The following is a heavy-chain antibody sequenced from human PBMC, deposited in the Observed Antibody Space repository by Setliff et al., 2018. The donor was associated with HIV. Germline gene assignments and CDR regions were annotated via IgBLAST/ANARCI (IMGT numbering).Heavy chain of an antibody. CDR2: ISAYNGNT. D-gene: IGHD3-10*01. CDR3: ARARITMVRGVHRRGDYYYYMDV. V-gene: IGHV1-18*01. CDR1: GGAFSIFA. Sequence: ASVKVSCKASGGAFSIFAISWVRQAPGQGLEYLGWISAYNGNTNYAQKLQGRVTMTTDTSTSTAYMELRSLRCDDTAVYYCARARITMVRGVHRRGDYYYYMDVWGKGTTVTVSS. J-gene: IGHJ6*03.